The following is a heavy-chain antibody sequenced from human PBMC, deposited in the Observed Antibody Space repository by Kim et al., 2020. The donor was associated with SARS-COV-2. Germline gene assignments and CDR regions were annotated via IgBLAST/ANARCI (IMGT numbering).Heavy chain of an antibody. D-gene: IGHD1-26*01. CDR2: IAGDGTGA. V-gene: IGHV3-74*01. J-gene: IGHJ3*02. CDR1: GITFSSYW. CDR3: ARYSGSAFDI. Sequence: GGSLRLSCAASGITFSSYWMHWVRQAPVKGLVWVSNIAGDGTGAKYADSVKGRFTISRDNAKNTLYLQMNNLRPEDAAVYYCARYSGSAFDIWGQGTMVSVSS.